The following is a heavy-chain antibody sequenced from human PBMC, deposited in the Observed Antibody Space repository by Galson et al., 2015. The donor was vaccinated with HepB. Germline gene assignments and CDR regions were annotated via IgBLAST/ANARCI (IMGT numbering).Heavy chain of an antibody. Sequence: ETLSLTCTVSGGSISSSSYYWGWIRQPPGKGLEWIGSIYYSGSTYYNPSLKSRVTISVDTSKNQFSLKLSSVTAADTAVYYCARHSLSEYCSSTSCYGSHWFDPWGQGTLVTVSS. CDR2: IYYSGST. V-gene: IGHV4-39*01. D-gene: IGHD2-2*01. CDR3: ARHSLSEYCSSTSCYGSHWFDP. CDR1: GGSISSSSYY. J-gene: IGHJ5*02.